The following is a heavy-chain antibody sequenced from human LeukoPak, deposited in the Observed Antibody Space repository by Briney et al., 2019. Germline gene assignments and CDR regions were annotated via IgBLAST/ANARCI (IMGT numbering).Heavy chain of an antibody. CDR2: TRNKANSYTT. J-gene: IGHJ6*03. V-gene: IGHV3-72*01. Sequence: GGSLRLSCAASGFTFSDHYMDWVRQAPGKGLEWVGRTRNKANSYTTEYAASVKGRFTISRDDSKNSLYLQVNSLKTEDTAVYYCARDLAVVVPAAMGNYMDVWGKGTTVTVSS. D-gene: IGHD2-2*01. CDR1: GFTFSDHY. CDR3: ARDLAVVVPAAMGNYMDV.